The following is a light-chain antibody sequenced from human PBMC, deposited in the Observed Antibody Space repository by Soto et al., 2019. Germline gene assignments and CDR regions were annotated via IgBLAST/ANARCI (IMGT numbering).Light chain of an antibody. Sequence: QLVLTQPPSASGTPGQRVTISCSGSTSNIGNNYAYWYQQLPGTAPKLLIYRNDQRPSGVPDRFSGSKSGTSGSLVISGLRSEDEADYYCAAWDDSLSGVVFGGGTKVTVL. CDR3: AAWDDSLSGVV. CDR2: RND. V-gene: IGLV1-47*01. J-gene: IGLJ2*01. CDR1: TSNIGNNY.